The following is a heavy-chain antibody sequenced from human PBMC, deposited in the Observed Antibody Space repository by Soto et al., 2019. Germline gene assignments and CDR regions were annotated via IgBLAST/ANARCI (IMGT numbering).Heavy chain of an antibody. J-gene: IGHJ5*02. CDR1: GGSISSGGYY. CDR3: ATTVTTVWFDP. Sequence: PSETLSLTCTVSGGSISSGGYYWSWIRQHPGKGLEWIGYIYYSGSTYYNPSLKSRVTISVDTSKNQFSLKLSSVTAADTAVYYCATTVTTVWFDPWGQGTLVTVSS. D-gene: IGHD4-4*01. CDR2: IYYSGST. V-gene: IGHV4-31*03.